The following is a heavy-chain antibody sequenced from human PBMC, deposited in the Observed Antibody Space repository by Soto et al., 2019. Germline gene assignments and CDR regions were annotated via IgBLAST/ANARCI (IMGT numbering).Heavy chain of an antibody. V-gene: IGHV1-69*01. CDR1: GGTFSSYA. J-gene: IGHJ5*02. CDR2: IIPIFGTA. D-gene: IGHD3-3*01. CDR3: ARGDYDFWSGYHRYNWFDP. Sequence: QVQLVQSGAEVKKPGSLVKVSCKASGGTFSSYAISWVRQAPGPGLEWMGGIIPIFGTANYAQKFQGRVTITADESTSTAYMELSSLRSEDTAVYYCARGDYDFWSGYHRYNWFDPWGQGTLVTVSS.